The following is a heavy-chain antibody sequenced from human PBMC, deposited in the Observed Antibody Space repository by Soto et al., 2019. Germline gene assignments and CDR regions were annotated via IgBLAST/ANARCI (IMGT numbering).Heavy chain of an antibody. CDR2: IDSGGTI. CDR1: GFSVSSNY. CDR3: ARGGPPARNFYYGLDV. V-gene: IGHV3-53*01. J-gene: IGHJ6*02. D-gene: IGHD1-26*01. Sequence: GGSLRLSCAASGFSVSSNYMSWVRQAPGKGLEWVSLIDSGGTIEYADSVKGRLTIFRDNSKNSLYLQMNSLRVEDTALYYCARGGPPARNFYYGLDVWGQGTTVTVSS.